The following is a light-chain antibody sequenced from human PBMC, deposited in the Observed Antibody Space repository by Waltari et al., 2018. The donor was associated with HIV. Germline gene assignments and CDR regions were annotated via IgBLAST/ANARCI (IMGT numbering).Light chain of an antibody. Sequence: QPGLTQPPSVSGTPGQRLTIPSSGNNHNIGRNFVSWSRPVPGPAPSLRVYRNDPRPSGVGDRFSGSRSGASASLVIGGLRVDDEGDYYCASWDDGLRGHVFGGGTTVSV. J-gene: IGLJ1*01. CDR3: ASWDDGLRGHV. CDR2: RND. V-gene: IGLV1-47*01. CDR1: NHNIGRNF.